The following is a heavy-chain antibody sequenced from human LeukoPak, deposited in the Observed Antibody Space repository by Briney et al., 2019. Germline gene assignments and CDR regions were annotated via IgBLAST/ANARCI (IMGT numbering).Heavy chain of an antibody. Sequence: ASAKVSCKAFGATLNIGHAFIWARQAPGQGLQWMGRIIPFLGEVNYAQNFHGRVSFTADKSTATMYMEMKSLRLDDTAIYYCSPCGHAYDWFGPWGQGTLVTVSS. CDR2: IIPFLGEV. D-gene: IGHD5-12*01. CDR3: SPCGHAYDWFGP. J-gene: IGHJ5*02. V-gene: IGHV1-69*04. CDR1: GATLNIGHA.